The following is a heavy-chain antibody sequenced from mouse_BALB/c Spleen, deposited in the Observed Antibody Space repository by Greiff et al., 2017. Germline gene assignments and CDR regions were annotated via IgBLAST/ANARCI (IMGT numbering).Heavy chain of an antibody. CDR1: GYTFTSYW. D-gene: IGHD2-4*01. Sequence: QVHVKQSGAELAKPGASVKMSCKASGYTFTSYWMHWVKQRPGQGLEWIGYINPSTGYTEYNQKFKDKATLTADKSSSTAYMQLSSLTSEDSAVYYCARSGIYYDYDDGFAYWGQGTLVTVSA. V-gene: IGHV1-7*01. CDR2: INPSTGYT. CDR3: ARSGIYYDYDDGFAY. J-gene: IGHJ3*01.